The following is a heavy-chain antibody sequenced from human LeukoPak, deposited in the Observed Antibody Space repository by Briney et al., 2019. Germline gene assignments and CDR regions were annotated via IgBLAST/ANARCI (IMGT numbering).Heavy chain of an antibody. CDR3: ARAMGYSSGWYEFDY. V-gene: IGHV3-11*01. Sequence: GGSLRLSCAASGFTFSDYYMSWIRQAPGKGLEWVSYISSSGSTIYYADSVKGRFTIPRDNAKNSLYLQMNSLRAEDTAVYYCARAMGYSSGWYEFDYWGQGTLVTVSS. J-gene: IGHJ4*02. CDR1: GFTFSDYY. CDR2: ISSSGSTI. D-gene: IGHD6-19*01.